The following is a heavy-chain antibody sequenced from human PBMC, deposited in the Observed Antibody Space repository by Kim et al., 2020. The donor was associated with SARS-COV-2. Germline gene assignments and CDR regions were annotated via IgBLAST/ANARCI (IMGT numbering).Heavy chain of an antibody. CDR3: ARGEYSYGYYYYGMDV. V-gene: IGHV3-53*01. CDR2: IYSGGST. J-gene: IGHJ6*02. D-gene: IGHD5-18*01. Sequence: LSLTCAASGFTVSSNYMSWVRQAPGKGLEWVSVIYSGGSTYYADSVKGRFTISRDNSKNTLYLQMNSLRAEDTAVYYCARGEYSYGYYYYGMDVWGQGTTVTVSS. CDR1: GFTVSSNY.